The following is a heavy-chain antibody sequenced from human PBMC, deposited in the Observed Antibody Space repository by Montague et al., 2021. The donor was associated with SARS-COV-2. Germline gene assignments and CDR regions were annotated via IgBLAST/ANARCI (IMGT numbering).Heavy chain of an antibody. Sequence: HALVKPTQTLTLTCTFSGFSLSTSGMCVSWIRQPPGKALEWLALIDWDDDKFYSTSLKTRLTISKDTSKNQVVLTMTNMDPVGTATYYCARVRYFDTTFDYWGQGTLVTVSS. CDR2: IDWDDDK. CDR1: GFSLSTSGMC. CDR3: ARVRYFDTTFDY. D-gene: IGHD3-9*01. J-gene: IGHJ4*02. V-gene: IGHV2-70*01.